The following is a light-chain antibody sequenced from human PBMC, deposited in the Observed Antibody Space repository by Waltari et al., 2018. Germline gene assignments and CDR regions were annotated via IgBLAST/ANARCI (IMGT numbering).Light chain of an antibody. V-gene: IGKV3-11*01. J-gene: IGKJ4*01. CDR3: QQRRNWPLT. CDR1: QSVNWY. CDR2: DTS. Sequence: EIVLTHSPATLSLSAGERATLSCRASQSVNWYLAWYQQRPGQAPRLLIYDTSNRATGIPARFSGSGSETDFTLTISSLEPDDSAVYYCQQRRNWPLTFGGGTKVEIK.